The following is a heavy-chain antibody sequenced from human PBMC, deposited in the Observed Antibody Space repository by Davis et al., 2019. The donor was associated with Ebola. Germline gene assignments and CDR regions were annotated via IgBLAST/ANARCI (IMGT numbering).Heavy chain of an antibody. Sequence: SVKVSCKASGGTFSSYAISWVRQAPGQGLEWMGGIIPIFGTANYAQKFQGRVTITADESTSTAYMELSSLRSEDTAVYYCARGYRNFDWLFDAFDIWGQGTMVTVSS. J-gene: IGHJ3*02. D-gene: IGHD3-9*01. CDR3: ARGYRNFDWLFDAFDI. CDR1: GGTFSSYA. CDR2: IIPIFGTA. V-gene: IGHV1-69*13.